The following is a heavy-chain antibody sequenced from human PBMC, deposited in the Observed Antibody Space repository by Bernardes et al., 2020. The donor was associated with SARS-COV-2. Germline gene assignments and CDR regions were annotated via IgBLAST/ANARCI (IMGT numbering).Heavy chain of an antibody. Sequence: ASVKVSCKASGYTFTGYYMHWVRQAPGQGLEWMGWINPNSGGTNYAQKFQGWVTMTRDTSISTAYMELSRLRSDDTAVYYCARAVGNYRLLYYVMDVWGQATTVSVSS. CDR1: GYTFTGYY. V-gene: IGHV1-2*04. CDR2: INPNSGGT. J-gene: IGHJ6*02. CDR3: ARAVGNYRLLYYVMDV. D-gene: IGHD3-16*02.